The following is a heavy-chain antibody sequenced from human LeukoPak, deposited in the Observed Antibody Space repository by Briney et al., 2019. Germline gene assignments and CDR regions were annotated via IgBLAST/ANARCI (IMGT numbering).Heavy chain of an antibody. CDR3: ARPRGVGHYYGSGSYYY. CDR2: IYYSGST. Sequence: SETLSLTCTVSGGSISSSSYYWGWIRQPPGKGLEWIGSIYYSGSTYYNPSLKSRVTISVDTSKNQFSLKLSSVTAADTAVYYCARPRGVGHYYGSGSYYYWGQGTLVTVSS. CDR1: GGSISSSSYY. V-gene: IGHV4-39*07. J-gene: IGHJ4*02. D-gene: IGHD3-10*01.